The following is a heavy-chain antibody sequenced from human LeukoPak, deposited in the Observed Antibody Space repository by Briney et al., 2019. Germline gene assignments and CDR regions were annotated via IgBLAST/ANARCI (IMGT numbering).Heavy chain of an antibody. CDR3: ARDDYYDSSGYYYWRSFDY. J-gene: IGHJ4*02. CDR2: LGISGDYA. CDR1: GFTLSSYA. D-gene: IGHD3-22*01. Sequence: GGSLRLSCVASGFTLSSYAVSWVRQAPGKGLQWVSSLGISGDYAWYAGSVKGRFTISRDNAKNSLYLQMNSLRAEDTAVYYCARDDYYDSSGYYYWRSFDYWGQGTLVTVSS. V-gene: IGHV3-21*01.